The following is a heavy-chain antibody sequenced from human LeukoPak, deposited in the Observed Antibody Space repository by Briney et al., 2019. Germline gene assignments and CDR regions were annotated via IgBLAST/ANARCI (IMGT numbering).Heavy chain of an antibody. CDR1: GFTFGDYA. J-gene: IGHJ3*02. Sequence: GGSLRLSCTASGFTFGDYAMSWFRQAPGKGLEWVGFIRSKAYGGITEYAASVKGRFTISRDDSKSIAYLQMNSLKTEDTAVYYCTRDLSGSSGWYGGSDAFDIWGQGTMVTVSS. CDR2: IRSKAYGGIT. CDR3: TRDLSGSSGWYGGSDAFDI. D-gene: IGHD6-19*01. V-gene: IGHV3-49*03.